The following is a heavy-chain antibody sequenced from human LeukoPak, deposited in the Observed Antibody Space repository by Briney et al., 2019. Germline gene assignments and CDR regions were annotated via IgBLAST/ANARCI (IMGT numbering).Heavy chain of an antibody. CDR3: ARLFGGVTTFDY. J-gene: IGHJ4*02. D-gene: IGHD4-17*01. Sequence: GGSLRLSCAASGFSISNYWMSWVRQDPGKGLEWVASINPDGSAERYVDSVKGRFTISRDNAKNSMYLQMNSLSAEDTALFYCARLFGGVTTFDYWGQGTLVTVSS. V-gene: IGHV3-7*01. CDR2: INPDGSAE. CDR1: GFSISNYW.